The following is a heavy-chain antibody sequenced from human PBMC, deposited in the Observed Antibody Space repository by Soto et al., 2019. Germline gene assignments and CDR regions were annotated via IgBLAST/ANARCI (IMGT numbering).Heavy chain of an antibody. CDR1: MG. V-gene: IGHV2-5*01. Sequence: MGVGWIRQPPGKALEWLALIYWNDDKRYSPSLKSRLTITKDTSKNQVVLTMTNMDPVDTATYYCAHRGRVVIVASRAPHTNYHHGMGV. CDR2: IYWNDDK. CDR3: AHRGRVVIVASRAPHTNYHHGMGV. D-gene: IGHD3-16*02. J-gene: IGHJ6*01.